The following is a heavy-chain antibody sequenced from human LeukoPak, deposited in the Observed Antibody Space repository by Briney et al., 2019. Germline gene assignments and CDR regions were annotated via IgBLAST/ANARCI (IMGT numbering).Heavy chain of an antibody. CDR3: ARGGGKGYCSGGSCYINAFDI. J-gene: IGHJ3*02. CDR1: GYTFTSYG. Sequence: ASVKLSCTASGYTFTSYGISWVRQAPGQGLEWMGWISAYNGNTNYAQTLKGRVTITTDTSTSTAYMELRSLRSDDTAVYYCARGGGKGYCSGGSCYINAFDIWGQGTMVTVSS. CDR2: ISAYNGNT. D-gene: IGHD2-15*01. V-gene: IGHV1-18*01.